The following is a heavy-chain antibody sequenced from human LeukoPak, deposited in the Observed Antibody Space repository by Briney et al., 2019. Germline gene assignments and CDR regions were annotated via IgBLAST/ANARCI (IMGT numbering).Heavy chain of an antibody. J-gene: IGHJ4*02. CDR3: ARGPLLKDTAIVQGGYFDY. CDR2: INHSGST. V-gene: IGHV4-34*01. Sequence: SETLSLTCAVYGGSFSGYYWSWIRQPPGKGLEWIGEINHSGSTNYNPSLKSRVTISVATSKNQFSLKLSSVTAADTAVYYCARGPLLKDTAIVQGGYFDYWGQGTLVTVSS. D-gene: IGHD5-18*01. CDR1: GGSFSGYY.